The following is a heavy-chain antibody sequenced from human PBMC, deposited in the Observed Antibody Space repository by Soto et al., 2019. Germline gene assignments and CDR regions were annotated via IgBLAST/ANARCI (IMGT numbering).Heavy chain of an antibody. CDR1: GGTFSSYA. D-gene: IGHD6-6*01. J-gene: IGHJ5*02. Sequence: QVQLVQSGAEVKKPGSSVKVSCKASGGTFSSYAISWVRQAPGQGLEWMGGIIPIFGTANYAQKFQGRVTITADKSTSTAYMELSSLRSEDTAVYYCASGGMAWHEYSSSSGWFDPWGQGTLVTVSS. CDR2: IIPIFGTA. V-gene: IGHV1-69*06. CDR3: ASGGMAWHEYSSSSGWFDP.